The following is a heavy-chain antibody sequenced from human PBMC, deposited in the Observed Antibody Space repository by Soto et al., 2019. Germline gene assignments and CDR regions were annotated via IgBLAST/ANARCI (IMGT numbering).Heavy chain of an antibody. D-gene: IGHD4-4*01. J-gene: IGHJ5*02. CDR2: ISAYNGNT. CDR1: GYTFTSYV. CDR3: AREVVSDSNYANWFDP. Sequence: QVQLVQSGAEVKKPGASVKVSCKASGYTFTSYVISWVRQAPGQGLEWMGWISAYNGNTNYAQKLQGRVTMTTDTSTSTAYMELRSLRSDDTAVYYCAREVVSDSNYANWFDPWGQGTLVTVSS. V-gene: IGHV1-18*01.